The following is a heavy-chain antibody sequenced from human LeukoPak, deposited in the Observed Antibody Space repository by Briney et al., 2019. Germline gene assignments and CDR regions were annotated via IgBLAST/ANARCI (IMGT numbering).Heavy chain of an antibody. CDR2: IYYSGST. V-gene: IGHV4-59*01. J-gene: IGHJ4*02. D-gene: IGHD1-26*01. CDR1: GGSFSGYY. CDR3: AEGRGATVY. Sequence: SETLSLTCAVYGGSFSGYYWSWIRQPPGKGLEWIGYIYYSGSTNYNPSLKSRVTISVDTSKNQFSLKLSSVTAADTAVYYCAEGRGATVYWGQGTLVTVSS.